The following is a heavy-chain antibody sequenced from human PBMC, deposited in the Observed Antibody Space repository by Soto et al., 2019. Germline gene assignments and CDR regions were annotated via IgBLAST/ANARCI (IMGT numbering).Heavy chain of an antibody. CDR2: IYYSGST. V-gene: IGHV4-59*01. D-gene: IGHD3-9*01. Sequence: SETLSLTCTVSGGSISTYYWSWIRQPPGKGLEWIGYIYYSGSTNYNPPLKSRVTISLDTSKNQFSLKLSSVTAADTAVYYCARDRLANWFDPWGQGTLVTVSS. CDR1: GGSISTYY. CDR3: ARDRLANWFDP. J-gene: IGHJ5*02.